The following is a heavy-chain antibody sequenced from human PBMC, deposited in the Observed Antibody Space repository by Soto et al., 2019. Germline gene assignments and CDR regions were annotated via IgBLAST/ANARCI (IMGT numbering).Heavy chain of an antibody. D-gene: IGHD1-26*01. CDR2: IWYDGRNK. CDR3: ARRQWEPYGMDV. V-gene: IGHV3-33*01. J-gene: IGHJ6*02. CDR1: GFTFSSYG. Sequence: QVQLVESGGGVVQPGRSLRLSCAASGFTFSSYGMHWVRQAPGKGLDWVAVIWYDGRNKYYADSVKGRFTISRDNSKNTLYLQMNSLRAEDTAVYYWARRQWEPYGMDVWGQGTTVTVSS.